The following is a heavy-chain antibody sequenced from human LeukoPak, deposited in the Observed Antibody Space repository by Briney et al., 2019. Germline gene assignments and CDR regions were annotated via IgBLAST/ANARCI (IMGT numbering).Heavy chain of an antibody. J-gene: IGHJ4*02. V-gene: IGHV3-74*01. D-gene: IGHD2/OR15-2a*01. CDR2: INSDGSWT. CDR3: VSFYETY. CDR1: GNYC. Sequence: GGSLRLSCAASGNYCMHWVRQAPGKGLVWVSHINSDGSWTSYADSVKGRFTISKDNAKNTVYLQMNSLRAEDTAVYYCVSFYETYWGRGTLVTVSS.